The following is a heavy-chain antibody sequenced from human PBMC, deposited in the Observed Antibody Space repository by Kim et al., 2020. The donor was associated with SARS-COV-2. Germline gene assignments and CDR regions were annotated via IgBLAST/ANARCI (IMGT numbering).Heavy chain of an antibody. D-gene: IGHD5-18*01. CDR2: IKQDGSEK. V-gene: IGHV3-7*01. Sequence: GGSLRLSCAASGFTFSSYWMSWVRQAPGKGLEWVAYIKQDGSEKYYVDSVKGRFTISRDNAKNSLYLQMNSLRAEDTAVYYCAREDSYGYGIRYYFDYWGQGTLVTVSS. J-gene: IGHJ4*02. CDR3: AREDSYGYGIRYYFDY. CDR1: GFTFSSYW.